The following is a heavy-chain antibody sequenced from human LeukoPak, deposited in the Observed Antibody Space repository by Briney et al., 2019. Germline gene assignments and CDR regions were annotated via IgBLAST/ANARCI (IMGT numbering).Heavy chain of an antibody. Sequence: PSETLSLTCTVSGGSITDTTYFWGWIRQPPGKGLEWIGSIYYRGNTYYTPSLKSRVTLSVDTSKNQFSLKVISVTAADTAVYYCARRKVEAEIDYWGQGTLVTVSS. J-gene: IGHJ4*02. D-gene: IGHD6-19*01. CDR3: ARRKVEAEIDY. V-gene: IGHV4-39*01. CDR2: IYYRGNT. CDR1: GGSITDTTYF.